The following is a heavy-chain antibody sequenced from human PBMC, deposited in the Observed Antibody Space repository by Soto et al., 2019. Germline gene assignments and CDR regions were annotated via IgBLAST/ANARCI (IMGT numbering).Heavy chain of an antibody. CDR3: ARGRITMVRGVINFDD. V-gene: IGHV4-31*03. J-gene: IGHJ4*02. CDR2: IYSTEST. D-gene: IGHD3-10*01. CDR1: GGSISSGSYY. Sequence: SETLSLTCTVSGGSISSGSYYWTWIRQHPGKGLEWIGYIYSTESTNYNPSLKSRLTISVDMSESQFSLKLSSVTAADTAVYYCARGRITMVRGVINFDDWGQGTLVTVSS.